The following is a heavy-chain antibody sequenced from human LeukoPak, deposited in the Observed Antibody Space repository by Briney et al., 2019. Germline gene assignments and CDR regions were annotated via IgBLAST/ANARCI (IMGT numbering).Heavy chain of an antibody. CDR2: ISGSGGST. CDR3: AKGPSNGSGSYYEWFFDY. J-gene: IGHJ4*02. Sequence: GGSLRLSRAASGFTFSSYALSWVRPAPGKGLEGVSAISGSGGSTYYADSVKGRFTISRDNSKNTLYLQMNSLRAEDTAVYYCAKGPSNGSGSYYEWFFDYWGQGTLVTVSS. V-gene: IGHV3-23*01. CDR1: GFTFSSYA. D-gene: IGHD3-10*01.